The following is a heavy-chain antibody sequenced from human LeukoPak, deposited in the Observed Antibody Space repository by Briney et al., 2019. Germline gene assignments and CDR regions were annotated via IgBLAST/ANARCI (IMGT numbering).Heavy chain of an antibody. CDR1: GFTFSSYG. D-gene: IGHD4-17*01. CDR3: ARADYGRTS. Sequence: GGSQRLSCAASGFTFSSYGMHWVRQAPGKGLEWVAVIWYDGSNKYYADSVKGRFTISRDDSKNTLYLEMNSLRAEDTAVYYCARADYGRTSWGQGTLVTVSS. V-gene: IGHV3-33*01. CDR2: IWYDGSNK. J-gene: IGHJ4*02.